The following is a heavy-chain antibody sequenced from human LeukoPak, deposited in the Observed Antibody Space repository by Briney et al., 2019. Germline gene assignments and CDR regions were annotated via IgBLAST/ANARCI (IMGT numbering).Heavy chain of an antibody. Sequence: AASVKVSCKASGYIFTSYYMHWVRQAPGQGLEWMGIINPSGGSTTYAQKFQGRVTMTSDTSTSTVNMELSSLRSEDTAIYYCARDFGRRSFYFDYWGKGTLVTVSS. J-gene: IGHJ4*02. CDR1: GYIFTSYY. CDR3: ARDFGRRSFYFDY. CDR2: INPSGGST. D-gene: IGHD3-10*01. V-gene: IGHV1-46*01.